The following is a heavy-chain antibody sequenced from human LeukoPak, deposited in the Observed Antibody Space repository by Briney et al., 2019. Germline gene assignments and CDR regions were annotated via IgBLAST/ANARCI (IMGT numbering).Heavy chain of an antibody. D-gene: IGHD6-13*01. CDR1: GYTFTSYD. J-gene: IGHJ5*02. V-gene: IGHV7-4-1*02. CDR2: INTNTGNP. Sequence: ASVKVSCKASGYTFTSYDINWVRQATGQGLEWMGWINTNTGNPTYAQGFTGRFVFSLDTSVSTAYLQISSLKAEDTAVYYCARGLPLGPVFIAAAGKWWFDPWGQGTLVTVSS. CDR3: ARGLPLGPVFIAAAGKWWFDP.